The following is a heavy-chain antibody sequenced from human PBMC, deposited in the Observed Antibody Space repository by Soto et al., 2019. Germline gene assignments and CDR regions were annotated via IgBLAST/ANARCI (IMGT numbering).Heavy chain of an antibody. J-gene: IGHJ3*02. CDR3: ARDKGSGPPRAAAFDI. D-gene: IGHD6-25*01. CDR2: INAANGNT. Sequence: QVQLVQSGAEVKRPGASVKVSCKASGDTFTTYAMHWVRKAPGQRLEWMGWINAANGNTKYSQKFQDRVTITRDTSATTTYMELNSLGSEDTSVYYCARDKGSGPPRAAAFDIWGQGAMITVSS. V-gene: IGHV1-3*01. CDR1: GDTFTTYA.